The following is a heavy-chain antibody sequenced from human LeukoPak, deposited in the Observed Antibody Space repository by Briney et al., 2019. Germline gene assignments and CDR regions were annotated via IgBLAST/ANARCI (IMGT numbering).Heavy chain of an antibody. J-gene: IGHJ4*02. CDR3: AKAAWMITFGGVIVISPFDY. CDR2: ISGSGGST. V-gene: IGHV3-23*01. CDR1: GFTFSSYA. D-gene: IGHD3-16*02. Sequence: GGSLRLSCAASGFTFSSYAMSWVRQAPEKGLEWVSAISGSGGSTYYADSVKGRFTISRDNSKNTLYLQMNSLRAEDTAVYYCAKAAWMITFGGVIVISPFDYWGQGTLVTVSS.